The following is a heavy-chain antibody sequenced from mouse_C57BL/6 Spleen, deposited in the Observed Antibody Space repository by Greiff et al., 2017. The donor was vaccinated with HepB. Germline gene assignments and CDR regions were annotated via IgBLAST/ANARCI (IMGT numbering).Heavy chain of an antibody. Sequence: QVQLQQPGAELVRPGSSVKLSCKASGYTFTSYWMHWVKQRPIQGLEWIGNIDPSDSETHYNQKFKDKATLTVDKSSSTAYMQLSSLTSEDSAVYYCARRITTVGGYFDYWGQGTTLTVSS. CDR1: GYTFTSYW. V-gene: IGHV1-52*01. CDR2: IDPSDSET. J-gene: IGHJ2*01. CDR3: ARRITTVGGYFDY. D-gene: IGHD1-1*01.